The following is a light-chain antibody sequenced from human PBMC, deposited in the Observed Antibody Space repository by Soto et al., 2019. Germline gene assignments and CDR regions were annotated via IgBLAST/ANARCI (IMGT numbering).Light chain of an antibody. CDR2: IND. J-gene: IGLJ1*01. CDR1: SSNIGDNP. Sequence: QSVLTQPPSASGTPGQRITISCSGSSSNIGDNPVNWYQQLPGAAPKLLIYINDQRPSEVPDRFSGSKSGTSASLAISGLQPEDEADYYCAAWDDSLSGSFVFGTGTKVTVL. V-gene: IGLV1-44*01. CDR3: AAWDDSLSGSFV.